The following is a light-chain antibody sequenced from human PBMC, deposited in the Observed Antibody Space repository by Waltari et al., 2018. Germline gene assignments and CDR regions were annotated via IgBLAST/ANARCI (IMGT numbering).Light chain of an antibody. CDR3: QVWDSSRDHPV. J-gene: IGLJ1*01. CDR1: SIGSPS. CDR2: DDA. V-gene: IGLV3-21*02. Sequence: SDVLTQAPSVSVAPGQTATITCRGDSIGSPSGHWYQQRPGQAPVLVVYDDAYRASGIPERISGSGSGNAATLTISRVQPGDEADYYCQVWDSSRDHPVFGPGTRVTVL.